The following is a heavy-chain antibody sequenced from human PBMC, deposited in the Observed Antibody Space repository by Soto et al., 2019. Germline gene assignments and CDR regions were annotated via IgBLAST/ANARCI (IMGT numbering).Heavy chain of an antibody. CDR3: ARDSGSSWYQAYGMDV. J-gene: IGHJ6*02. V-gene: IGHV3-21*01. CDR2: ISSSSSYI. D-gene: IGHD6-13*01. CDR1: GFTFSSYS. Sequence: GGSLRLSCTASGFTFSSYSMNWVRQAPGKGLEWVSSISSSSSYIYYADSVKGRFTISRDNAKNSLFLQMNSLRAEDTAVYYCARDSGSSWYQAYGMDVWGQGTTVTVS.